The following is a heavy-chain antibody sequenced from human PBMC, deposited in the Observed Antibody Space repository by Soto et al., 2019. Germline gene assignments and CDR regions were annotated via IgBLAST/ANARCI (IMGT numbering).Heavy chain of an antibody. CDR2: IYPGDSDT. D-gene: IGHD5-12*01. Sequence: PGESLKISCKGSGYSFTSYWIGWVRQMPGKGLEWMGIIYPGDSDTRYSPSFQGQVTISADKSISTAYLQWSSLKASDTAMYYCASNVDIVATIRPDAFDIWGQGTMVTVS. CDR3: ASNVDIVATIRPDAFDI. J-gene: IGHJ3*02. CDR1: GYSFTSYW. V-gene: IGHV5-51*01.